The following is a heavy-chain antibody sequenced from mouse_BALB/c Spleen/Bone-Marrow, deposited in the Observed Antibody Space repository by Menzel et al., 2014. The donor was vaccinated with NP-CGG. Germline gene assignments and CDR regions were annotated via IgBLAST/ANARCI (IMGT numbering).Heavy chain of an antibody. V-gene: IGHV1-69*01. Sequence: QVQLQQPGAELVMPWASVKMSCKASGYTFTDYWMHWVKQRPGQGLEWIGAIDTSDSYTGYNQKFKGKATLTVDESSSTAYMQLSSLTSEDSAVYYCARKYDYYYAMDYWGQGTSVTVSS. CDR2: IDTSDSYT. D-gene: IGHD2-4*01. J-gene: IGHJ4*01. CDR1: GYTFTDYW. CDR3: ARKYDYYYAMDY.